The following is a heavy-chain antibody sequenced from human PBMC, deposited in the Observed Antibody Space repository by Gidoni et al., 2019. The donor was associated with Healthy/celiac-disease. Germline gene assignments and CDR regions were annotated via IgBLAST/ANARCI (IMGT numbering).Heavy chain of an antibody. D-gene: IGHD6-19*01. Sequence: EVQLLESGGGLVQPGGSLRLSCEASVFTFSSYAMSWVRQAPGKGLEWVSAISGSGGSTYYADSVKGRFTISRDNSKNTLYLQMNSLRAEDTAVYYCAKDQWLVLSSLGVWGQGTLVTVSS. CDR3: AKDQWLVLSSLGV. CDR2: ISGSGGST. V-gene: IGHV3-23*01. CDR1: VFTFSSYA. J-gene: IGHJ4*02.